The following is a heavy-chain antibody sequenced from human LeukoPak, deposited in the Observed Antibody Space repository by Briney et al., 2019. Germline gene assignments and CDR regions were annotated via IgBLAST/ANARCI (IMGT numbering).Heavy chain of an antibody. CDR2: ISANGASA. CDR1: GFTFSTYA. Sequence: GGSLRLSCAVSGFTFSTYAMTWVRQAPGEGLKWVSAISANGASACYADAVKGRFTISRDNSKNTLYLQMNSLRAEDTAVYYCANRGYSPDGYWGQGTLVTVSS. J-gene: IGHJ4*02. D-gene: IGHD5-18*01. CDR3: ANRGYSPDGY. V-gene: IGHV3-23*01.